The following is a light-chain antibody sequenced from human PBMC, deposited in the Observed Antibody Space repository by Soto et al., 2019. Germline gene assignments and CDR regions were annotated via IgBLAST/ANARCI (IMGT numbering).Light chain of an antibody. CDR1: KLGDKY. Sequence: SYELTQPPSVSVGQTASITCSGDKLGDKYACWYQQKPGQSPVLVIYQDSKRPSGIPERFSGSNSGNTATLTISGTQAMDEADYYCQAWDSSTGVFGGGTKLTVL. J-gene: IGLJ3*02. CDR3: QAWDSSTGV. CDR2: QDS. V-gene: IGLV3-1*01.